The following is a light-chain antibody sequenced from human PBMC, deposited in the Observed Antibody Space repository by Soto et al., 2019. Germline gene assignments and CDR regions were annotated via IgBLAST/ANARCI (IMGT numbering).Light chain of an antibody. CDR2: RDN. CDR3: AAWEDSLRGVV. CDR1: TSNIEKFY. Sequence: QLVLTQPPSASATPGQRVTISCSGSTSNIEKFYVYWYQQLPGTAPKLLVYRDNQRPSGVPDRFSGSKSGTSASLAISGLRSDDEADYYCAAWEDSLRGVVFGGGTKLTVL. J-gene: IGLJ2*01. V-gene: IGLV1-47*01.